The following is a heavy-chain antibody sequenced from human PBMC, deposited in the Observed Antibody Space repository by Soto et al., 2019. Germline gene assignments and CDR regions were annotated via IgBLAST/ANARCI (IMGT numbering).Heavy chain of an antibody. J-gene: IGHJ4*02. V-gene: IGHV4-31*03. CDR1: GGSISSGGYY. CDR2: IYYSGST. CDR3: ARGTYDRSGKETTDFDY. D-gene: IGHD3-22*01. Sequence: QVQLQESGPGLVKPSQTLSLTCTVSGGSISSGGYYWSWIRQHPGKGLEWIGYIYYSGSTYYNPSLRSRVTISVDTSKNQFSLKLSSVTAADTAVYYCARGTYDRSGKETTDFDYWGQGTPVTVSS.